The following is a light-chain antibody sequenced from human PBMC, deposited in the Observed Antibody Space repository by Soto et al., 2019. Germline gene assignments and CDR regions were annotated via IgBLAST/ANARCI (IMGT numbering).Light chain of an antibody. CDR1: SSDVGSYNL. J-gene: IGLJ3*02. V-gene: IGLV2-23*01. CDR3: CSYAGSSPWV. Sequence: QSVLTQPASVSGSPGQSITISCTGTSSDVGSYNLVSWYQQHPDKAPKLMIYEGSKRPSGVSNRFSGSKSGNTASLTISGLQAEDEADYYCCSYAGSSPWVFGGGTKLTVL. CDR2: EGS.